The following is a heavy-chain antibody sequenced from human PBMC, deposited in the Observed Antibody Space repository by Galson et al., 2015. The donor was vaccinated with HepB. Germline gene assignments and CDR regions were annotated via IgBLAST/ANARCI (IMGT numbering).Heavy chain of an antibody. D-gene: IGHD3-16*01. CDR2: IITGSGNT. J-gene: IGHJ1*01. V-gene: IGHV1-3*04. CDR3: ARGGGGFVS. CDR1: GYSFTSYA. Sequence: SVTVSCKASGYSFTSYAVHWVRQAPGQSLEWMGWIITGSGNTYYSQKFQDRVTITRDTSASAAYTELSSLTSEDTAVYYCARGGGGFVSWGQGTLVTVSS.